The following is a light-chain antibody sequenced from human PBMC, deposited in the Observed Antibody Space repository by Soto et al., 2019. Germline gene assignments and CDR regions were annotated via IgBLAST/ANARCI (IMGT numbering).Light chain of an antibody. CDR2: SNN. V-gene: IGLV1-44*01. CDR3: GTWDDNLNGVV. CDR1: ISNIGSNS. J-gene: IGLJ2*01. Sequence: QSVLTQPPSASGTPGQGVTISCSGSISNIGSNSVNWYQQLPGMAPKLLIYSNNKWPSGVPDRFSGSKSGTSASLVISGLQSEDEADYYCGTWDDNLNGVVFGGGTKLTVL.